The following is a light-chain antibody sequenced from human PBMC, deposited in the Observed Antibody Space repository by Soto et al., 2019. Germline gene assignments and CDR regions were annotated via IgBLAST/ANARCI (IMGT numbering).Light chain of an antibody. Sequence: QSVLTQPPSASGSPGQSVTISCTGTSSDVGAYNYVSWYQQHPGKAPKLMIYEVSKRPSGVPDRFSGSKSGNTASLTVSGLQAEDETDYYCSSYTSSSTVVFGGGTQLTVL. CDR3: SSYTSSSTVV. CDR2: EVS. V-gene: IGLV2-8*01. J-gene: IGLJ2*01. CDR1: SSDVGAYNY.